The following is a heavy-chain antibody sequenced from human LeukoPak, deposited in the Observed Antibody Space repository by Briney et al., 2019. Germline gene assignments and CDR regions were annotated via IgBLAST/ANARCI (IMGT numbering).Heavy chain of an antibody. V-gene: IGHV1-69*13. J-gene: IGHJ4*02. CDR3: ARGRASYYYDSSGYYFDY. CDR2: IIPIFGTA. CDR1: GGTFSSYA. D-gene: IGHD3-22*01. Sequence: SVKVSCKASGGTFSSYAISWVRQAPGQGLEWMGGIIPIFGTANYAQKFQGRVTITADESTSTAYMELSSLRSEDTAVYYCARGRASYYYDSSGYYFDYWGQGTLVTVSS.